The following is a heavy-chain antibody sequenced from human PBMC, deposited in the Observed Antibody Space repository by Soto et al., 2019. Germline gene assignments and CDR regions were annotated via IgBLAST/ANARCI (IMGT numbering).Heavy chain of an antibody. J-gene: IGHJ4*02. Sequence: LRLSCAASGFSFTNFAMSWVRQAPGKGLEWVAGIGASGDITWYADSVKGRLSTSRDNSKNTLYLQLNSLRFEDTAVYYCAKDDFTDRGDDYFDYWGPGTLVTVSS. D-gene: IGHD2-21*02. CDR2: IGASGDIT. CDR3: AKDDFTDRGDDYFDY. V-gene: IGHV3-23*01. CDR1: GFSFTNFA.